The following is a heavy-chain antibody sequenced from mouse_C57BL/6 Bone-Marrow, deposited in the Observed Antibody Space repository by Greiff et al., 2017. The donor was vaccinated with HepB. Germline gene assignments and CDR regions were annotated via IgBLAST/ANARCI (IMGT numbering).Heavy chain of an antibody. J-gene: IGHJ1*03. D-gene: IGHD1-1*01. CDR2: SRNKANDYTT. Sequence: EVKVVESGGGLVQSGRSLRLSCATSGFTFSDFYMEWVRQAPGKGLEWIAASRNKANDYTTEYSASVKGRFIVSRDTSQSILYRQMNALRAEDTAIYYCARDAGYYYGSSYGYFDVWGTGTTVTVSS. CDR1: GFTFSDFY. V-gene: IGHV7-1*01. CDR3: ARDAGYYYGSSYGYFDV.